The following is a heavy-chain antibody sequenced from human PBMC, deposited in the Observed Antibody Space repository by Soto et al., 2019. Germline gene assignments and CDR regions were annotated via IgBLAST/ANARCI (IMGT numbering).Heavy chain of an antibody. D-gene: IGHD3-9*01. CDR3: ARCSSLRYFDWSREYYYMDV. CDR1: GGSFSGYY. J-gene: IGHJ6*03. Sequence: SETLSLTCAVYGGSFSGYYWSWIRQPPGKGLEWIGEINHSGSTNYNPSLESRVTISVDTSKNQFSLKLSSVTAADTAVYYCARCSSLRYFDWSREYYYMDVWGKGTTVTVSS. V-gene: IGHV4-34*01. CDR2: INHSGST.